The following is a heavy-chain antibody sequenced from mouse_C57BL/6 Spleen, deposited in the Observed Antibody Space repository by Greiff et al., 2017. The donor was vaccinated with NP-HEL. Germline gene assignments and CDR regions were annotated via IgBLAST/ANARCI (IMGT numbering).Heavy chain of an antibody. Sequence: DVKLVESGGGLVKPGGSLKLSCAASGFTFSSYAMSWVRQTPEKRLEWVATISDGGSYTYYPDNVKGRFTISRDNAKNNLYLQMSHLKSEDTAMYYCAREGELGRFAYWGQGTLVTVSA. D-gene: IGHD4-1*01. J-gene: IGHJ3*01. CDR1: GFTFSSYA. V-gene: IGHV5-4*01. CDR2: ISDGGSYT. CDR3: AREGELGRFAY.